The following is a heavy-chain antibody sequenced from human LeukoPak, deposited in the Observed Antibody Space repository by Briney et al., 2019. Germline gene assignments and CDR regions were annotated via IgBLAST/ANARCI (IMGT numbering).Heavy chain of an antibody. J-gene: IGHJ5*01. D-gene: IGHD4-23*01. CDR1: GGSISNFY. CDR3: ARNHGGWFDS. CDR2: ISYSGTT. V-gene: IGHV4-59*01. Sequence: PSETLSLTCTVSGGSISNFYWTWIRQSPGKGLEWIGYISYSGTTKYSPSLKSRVTTSLDTSKNQFSLKLNSVTAADTAVYYCARNHGGWFDSWGQGTLVTVSS.